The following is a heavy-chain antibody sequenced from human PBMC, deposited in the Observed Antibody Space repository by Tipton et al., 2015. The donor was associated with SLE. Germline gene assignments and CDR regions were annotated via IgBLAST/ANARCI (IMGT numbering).Heavy chain of an antibody. CDR1: GGSITSYY. J-gene: IGHJ3*02. CDR2: VYYSGTT. V-gene: IGHV4-59*01. D-gene: IGHD6-13*01. Sequence: TLSLTCNVSGGSITSYYWSWIRQSPGKGLEWIGYVYYSGTTDYNPSLKSRVTISVDTSKNQFSLNLRSVTTADTAVYYCARRYSSSWYGDDAFDIWGQGTMVTVSS. CDR3: ARRYSSSWYGDDAFDI.